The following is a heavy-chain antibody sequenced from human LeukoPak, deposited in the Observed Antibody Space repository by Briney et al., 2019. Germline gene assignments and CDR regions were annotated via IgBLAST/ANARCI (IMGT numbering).Heavy chain of an antibody. CDR1: RFTVSSNY. J-gene: IGHJ6*02. CDR2: IYSGGST. V-gene: IGHV3-53*04. Sequence: PGGSLRLSCAASRFTVSSNYMSCVRQAPGEGLEWVSVIYSGGSTYYADSVKGRFTISRHNSKNTLYLQMNSLRAEDTAVYYCARDTRGSGGSWAYYYGMDVWGQGTTVTVSS. D-gene: IGHD2-15*01. CDR3: ARDTRGSGGSWAYYYGMDV.